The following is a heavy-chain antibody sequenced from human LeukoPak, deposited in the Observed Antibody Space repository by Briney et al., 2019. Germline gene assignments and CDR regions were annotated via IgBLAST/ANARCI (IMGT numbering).Heavy chain of an antibody. D-gene: IGHD3-16*01. CDR1: GFSVSGTH. Sequence: PGGSLRLSCAASGFSVSGTHITWVRQAPGKGLEWVSAMYTGGTTYYADSVSGRFTIFRDNAKNTLYLQMNSLRPEDTAVYYCAKDEATSGGGLASWGQGTLVIVSS. J-gene: IGHJ1*01. V-gene: IGHV3-53*01. CDR2: MYTGGTT. CDR3: AKDEATSGGGLAS.